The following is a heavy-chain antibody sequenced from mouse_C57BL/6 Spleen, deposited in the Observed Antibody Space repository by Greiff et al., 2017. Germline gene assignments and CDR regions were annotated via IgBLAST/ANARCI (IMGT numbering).Heavy chain of an antibody. V-gene: IGHV1-82*01. Sequence: VKLVESGPELVKPGASVKISCKASGYAFSSSWMNWVKQRPGKGLEWIGRIYPGDGDTNYNGKFKGKATLTADKSSSTAYMQLSSLTSEDSAVYFCAREGGYYSNYFDYWGQGTTLTVSS. CDR1: GYAFSSSW. CDR2: IYPGDGDT. J-gene: IGHJ2*01. D-gene: IGHD2-5*01. CDR3: AREGGYYSNYFDY.